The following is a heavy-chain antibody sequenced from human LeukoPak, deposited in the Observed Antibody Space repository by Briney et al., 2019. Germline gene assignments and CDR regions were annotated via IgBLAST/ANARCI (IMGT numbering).Heavy chain of an antibody. J-gene: IGHJ4*02. Sequence: GGSLRLSCTTSGFTFGAYAVSWVRQAPGRGLEWLGFITSKGYGATTQYAASVKGRFTISRDDSKSIAYLQINSLKTEDTAVYYCSRLSGYDYDFDYWGQGTLVTVSS. V-gene: IGHV3-49*04. CDR3: SRLSGYDYDFDY. CDR1: GFTFGAYA. CDR2: ITSKGYGATT. D-gene: IGHD5-12*01.